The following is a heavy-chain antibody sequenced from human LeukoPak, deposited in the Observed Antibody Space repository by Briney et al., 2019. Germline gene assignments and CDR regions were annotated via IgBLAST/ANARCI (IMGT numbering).Heavy chain of an antibody. CDR2: ISYDGSNK. Sequence: GGSLRLSCAASGFTFSSYGMHWVRQAPGKELEWVAVISYDGSNKYYADSVKGRFTISRDNSKNTLYLQMNSLRAEDTAVYYCARDQEWPVENFDYWGQGTLVTVSS. D-gene: IGHD2-15*01. J-gene: IGHJ4*02. CDR1: GFTFSSYG. V-gene: IGHV3-30*03. CDR3: ARDQEWPVENFDY.